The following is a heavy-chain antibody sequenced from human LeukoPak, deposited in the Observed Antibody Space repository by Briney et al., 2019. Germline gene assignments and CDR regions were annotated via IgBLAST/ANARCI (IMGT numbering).Heavy chain of an antibody. J-gene: IGHJ4*02. CDR3: ARETGSGDY. CDR1: GFTVSSYS. D-gene: IGHD3-10*01. CDR2: ISSISSTI. Sequence: PGGSLRLSCAASGFTVSSYSMNWVRQAPGKGLEWVSYISSISSTIYYADSVKGRFTISRDNAKISLYLQMDSLRAEDTAVYYCARETGSGDYWGQGTLVTVSS. V-gene: IGHV3-48*01.